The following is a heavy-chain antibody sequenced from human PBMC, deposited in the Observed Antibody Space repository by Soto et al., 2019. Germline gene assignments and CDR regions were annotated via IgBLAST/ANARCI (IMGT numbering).Heavy chain of an antibody. D-gene: IGHD1-1*01. CDR2: ISASGATT. J-gene: IGHJ6*02. Sequence: EVQLLESGGEGVKPGGSLRLSCAASGFTLSRYAMSWVRQAPGKGLEWVSGISASGATTYHADSVKGRFSISRDNSKNTLYLQMNRVRAEDTAIYYCARDRSAGDYFYYGMDVWGQGTTVTVSS. CDR3: ARDRSAGDYFYYGMDV. CDR1: GFTLSRYA. V-gene: IGHV3-23*01.